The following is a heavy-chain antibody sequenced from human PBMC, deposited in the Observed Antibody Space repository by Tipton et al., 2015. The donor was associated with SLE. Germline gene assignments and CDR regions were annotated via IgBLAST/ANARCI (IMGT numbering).Heavy chain of an antibody. Sequence: SLRLSCAASGFTFSSYSMNWVRQAPGKGLEWVSSISSSSYIYYADSVKGRFTISRDNAKNSLYLQMNSLRAEDTAVYYCARDPGSWSAFDIWGQGTMVTVSS. CDR1: GFTFSSYS. V-gene: IGHV3-21*01. CDR3: ARDPGSWSAFDI. D-gene: IGHD6-13*01. CDR2: ISSSSYI. J-gene: IGHJ3*02.